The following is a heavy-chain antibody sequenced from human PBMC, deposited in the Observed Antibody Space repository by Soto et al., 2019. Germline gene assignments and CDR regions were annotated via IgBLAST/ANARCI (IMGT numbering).Heavy chain of an antibody. D-gene: IGHD3-22*01. Sequence: EVQLVESGGGLVQPGGSLRLSCAASGFTFSSYSMNWVRQAPGKGLEWVSYISSSSSTIYYADSVKGLFTTSRDTAKTSLYLPMPSLRYEDTAVYSCARAPLPIVARGAFEIWGQGTMVTVSS. CDR1: GFTFSSYS. CDR3: ARAPLPIVARGAFEI. CDR2: ISSSSSTI. J-gene: IGHJ3*02. V-gene: IGHV3-48*02.